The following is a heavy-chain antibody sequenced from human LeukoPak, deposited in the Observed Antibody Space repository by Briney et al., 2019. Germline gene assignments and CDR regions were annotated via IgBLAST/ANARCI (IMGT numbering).Heavy chain of an antibody. CDR2: IYHSGST. D-gene: IGHD6-19*01. CDR3: ARSTAVVGTFYFDY. Sequence: PSETLSLTCAVSGYSISSGYYWVWIRQPPGKGLEWTGTIYHSGSTYYNPSLKSRVTISVDTSKNQFSLKLSSVTAADTAVYYCARSTAVVGTFYFDYWGQGTLVTVSS. V-gene: IGHV4-38-2*01. J-gene: IGHJ4*02. CDR1: GYSISSGYY.